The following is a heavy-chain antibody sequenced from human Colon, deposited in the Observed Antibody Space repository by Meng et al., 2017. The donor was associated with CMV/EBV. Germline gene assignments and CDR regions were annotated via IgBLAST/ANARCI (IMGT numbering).Heavy chain of an antibody. V-gene: IGHV1-46*01. CDR3: ARGRDWGSGRTGSSSIPFDY. Sequence: FTSYYRRWVRQAPGPGLEWMGIINPSGGSTSYAQKFQGRVTMTRDTSTSTVYMELSSLRSEDTAVYYCARGRDWGSGRTGSSSIPFDYWGQGTLVTVSS. CDR2: INPSGGST. D-gene: IGHD6-6*01. J-gene: IGHJ4*02. CDR1: FTSYY.